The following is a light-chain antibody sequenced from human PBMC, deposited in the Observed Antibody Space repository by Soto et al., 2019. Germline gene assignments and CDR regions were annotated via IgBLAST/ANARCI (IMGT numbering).Light chain of an antibody. CDR2: EVS. CDR1: AGKVAGYNF. V-gene: IGLV2-8*01. J-gene: IGLJ2*01. Sequence: QSALTQPPSASGSPGQSVTISCTGTAGKVAGYNFVSWYQQHPGKAPKLMIYEVSKRPSGVPDRFSGSKSGNTASLTVSGLQAEDEADYYCSSYAGSNNFVVFGGGTKLTVL. CDR3: SSYAGSNNFVV.